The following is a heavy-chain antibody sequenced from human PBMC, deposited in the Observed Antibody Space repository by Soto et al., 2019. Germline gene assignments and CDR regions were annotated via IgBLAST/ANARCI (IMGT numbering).Heavy chain of an antibody. CDR2: IIPIFGTA. CDR1: GGTFSSYV. V-gene: IGHV1-69*13. J-gene: IGHJ6*02. CDR3: ARGRYGGNSEEFYYYGMDV. Sequence: SVKVSFKASGGTFSSYVISWVRQAPGQGLEWMGGIIPIFGTANYAQKFQGRVTITADESTSTAYMELSSLRSEDTAVYYCARGRYGGNSEEFYYYGMDVWGQGTTVTVSS. D-gene: IGHD4-17*01.